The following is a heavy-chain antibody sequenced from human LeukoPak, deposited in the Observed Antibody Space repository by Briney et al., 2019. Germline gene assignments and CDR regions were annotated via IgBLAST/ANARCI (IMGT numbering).Heavy chain of an antibody. V-gene: IGHV4-4*07. Sequence: SETLSLTCTVSGGSISSYYWSWIRQPAGKGLEWIGRTYTSGSTNYNPSLKSRVTMSVDTSKNQFSLKLSSVTAADTAVYYCARGPEIEDYYYYYMDVWGKGTTVTVSS. CDR3: ARGPEIEDYYYYYMDV. CDR1: GGSISSYY. J-gene: IGHJ6*03. CDR2: TYTSGST.